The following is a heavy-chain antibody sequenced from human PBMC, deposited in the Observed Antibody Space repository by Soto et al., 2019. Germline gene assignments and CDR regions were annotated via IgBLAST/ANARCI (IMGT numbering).Heavy chain of an antibody. J-gene: IGHJ4*02. V-gene: IGHV3-48*03. CDR2: ISGSGSAI. Sequence: GVLILSFESSERTLSRYEMQWVRQAPGKGLEWLSYISGSGSAIYYADSVKGRFTVSRDNAKESVYLQMNSLRAGETAVYYCARERIGSGYFLHSWGKGILVTVS. D-gene: IGHD3-22*01. CDR3: ARERIGSGYFLHS. CDR1: ERTLSRYE.